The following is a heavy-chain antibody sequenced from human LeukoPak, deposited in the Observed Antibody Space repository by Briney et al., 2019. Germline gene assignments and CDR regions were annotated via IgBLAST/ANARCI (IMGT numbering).Heavy chain of an antibody. CDR3: ARSYNSGSYYPYYFDY. Sequence: SETLSLTCTVSGGSISNFYWSWIRQPPGKGLEWVGYIYYSGSTKYNPSLKSRVTISVDTSKNQFSLNLNSVTAADTAVYYCARSYNSGSYYPYYFDYWGQGTLVTVSS. D-gene: IGHD3-10*01. J-gene: IGHJ4*02. V-gene: IGHV4-59*01. CDR2: IYYSGST. CDR1: GGSISNFY.